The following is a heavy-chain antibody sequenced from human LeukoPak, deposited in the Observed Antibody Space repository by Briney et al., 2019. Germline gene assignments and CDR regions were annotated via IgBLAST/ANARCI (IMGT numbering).Heavy chain of an antibody. CDR2: ISHSEGT. Sequence: SETLSLTCGVYGGSFSGYYCSWIRHFPGKGLQWIGEISHSEGTNSNPSLKSRVTISVGTSKNQFSLKLNSVTAADTAVYYCARGTDAYKLGNIWGQGTLVTVSS. J-gene: IGHJ4*02. V-gene: IGHV4-34*01. CDR1: GGSFSGYY. CDR3: ARGTDAYKLGNI. D-gene: IGHD5-24*01.